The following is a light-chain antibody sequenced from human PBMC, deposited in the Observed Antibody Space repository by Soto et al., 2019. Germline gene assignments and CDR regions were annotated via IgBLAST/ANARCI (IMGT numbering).Light chain of an antibody. CDR2: YNN. Sequence: QSVLTQPPSASGTAGQVVTISCSGGDSNIGSNSVYWYQHLPRMAPKLLIYYNNQRPSGVPDRFSGSRSGTSAYLAIVGLPSEDEAVYYCAAWDASLSACVFGNGTKVTVL. J-gene: IGLJ1*01. V-gene: IGLV1-47*02. CDR1: DSNIGSNS. CDR3: AAWDASLSACV.